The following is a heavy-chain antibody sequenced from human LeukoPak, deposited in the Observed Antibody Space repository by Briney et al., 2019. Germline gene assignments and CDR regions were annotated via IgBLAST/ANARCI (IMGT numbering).Heavy chain of an antibody. CDR3: ARDQAEDIVVVPAALGH. CDR2: INPNSGRP. D-gene: IGHD2-2*01. J-gene: IGHJ5*02. V-gene: IGHV1-46*01. CDR1: GYTFTSYA. Sequence: GASVKVSCKASGYTFTSYAMNWVRQAPGQGLEWMGLINPNSGRPSYAQKFQGRVTMTRDTSTSTVFLELSSLTSDDTAVYYCARDQAEDIVVVPAALGHWGQGTLVTVSS.